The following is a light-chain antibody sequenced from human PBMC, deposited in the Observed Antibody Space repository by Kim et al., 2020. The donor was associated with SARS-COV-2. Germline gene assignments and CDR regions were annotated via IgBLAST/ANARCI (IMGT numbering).Light chain of an antibody. J-gene: IGKJ5*01. CDR2: GAS. Sequence: ASLGDRVTITCRASQDIRNDLGWYQQNPGRAPKRLIYGASSLQSGVPSRFSGSGSGTEFTLTITSVQPEDFATYFCLQHSTYPITFGQGTRLEIK. V-gene: IGKV1-17*01. CDR3: LQHSTYPIT. CDR1: QDIRND.